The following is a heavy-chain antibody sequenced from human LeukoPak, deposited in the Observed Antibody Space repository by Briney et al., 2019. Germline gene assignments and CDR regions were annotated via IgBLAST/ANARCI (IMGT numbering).Heavy chain of an antibody. J-gene: IGHJ4*02. V-gene: IGHV4-59*01. CDR2: IYYSGST. D-gene: IGHD1-26*01. CDR3: AREEALGSGSFDY. CDR1: GGSISSYY. Sequence: PSETLSLTCTVSGGSISSYYWSWIRQPPGKGLEWIGYIYYSGSTNYNPSLKSRVTISVETSKNEFSLKLRSVTAADTAVYYCAREEALGSGSFDYWGQGTLVTVSS.